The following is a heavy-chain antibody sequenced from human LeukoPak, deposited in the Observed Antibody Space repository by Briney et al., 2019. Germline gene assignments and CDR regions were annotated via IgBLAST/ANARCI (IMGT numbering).Heavy chain of an antibody. J-gene: IGHJ4*02. D-gene: IGHD5-24*01. CDR2: IIPIFGTA. V-gene: IGHV1-69*05. Sequence: GASVKVSCKASGGTFSSYAISWVRQAPGQGLEWMGRIIPIFGTANYAQKFQGRVTITTDGSTSTAYMELSSLRSEDTAVYYCASTRANPIANRWLFDYWGQGTLVTVSS. CDR1: GGTFSSYA. CDR3: ASTRANPIANRWLFDY.